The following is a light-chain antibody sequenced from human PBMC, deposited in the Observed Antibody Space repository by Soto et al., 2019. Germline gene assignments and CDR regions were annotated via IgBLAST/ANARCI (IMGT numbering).Light chain of an antibody. V-gene: IGKV1-5*01. CDR3: QQYETYSPMWT. CDR2: DAF. CDR1: QSISSW. J-gene: IGKJ1*01. Sequence: DIQMTQSPSTLSASVGDRVTITCRASQSISSWLAWYQQKPGKAPKLLIFDAFTLACGVPSRFSGSRSGTEFTLTINSLQPDDSGTYYCQQYETYSPMWTFGQGTKVDIK.